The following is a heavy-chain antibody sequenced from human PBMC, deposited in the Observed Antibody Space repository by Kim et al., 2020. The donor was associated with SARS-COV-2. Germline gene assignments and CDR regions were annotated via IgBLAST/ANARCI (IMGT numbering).Heavy chain of an antibody. V-gene: IGHV3-13*01. Sequence: GGSLRLSCAASGFTFSSYDMHWVRQATGKGLEWVSAIGTAGDTSYPGSVKGRFTISRENAKNSLYLQMNSLRAVDTAAYYCARGNGFLHYYYYMDVWGKGTRVTVSS. J-gene: IGHJ6*03. CDR1: GFTFSSYD. D-gene: IGHD2-8*01. CDR3: ARGNGFLHYYYYMDV. CDR2: IGTAGDT.